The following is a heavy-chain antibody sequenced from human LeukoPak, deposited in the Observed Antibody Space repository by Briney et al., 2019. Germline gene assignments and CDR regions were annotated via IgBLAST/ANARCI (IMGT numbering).Heavy chain of an antibody. CDR2: ISSSSSTI. D-gene: IGHD1-26*01. CDR1: GFTFSSYA. J-gene: IGHJ3*02. Sequence: GGSLRLSCAASGFTFSSYAMSWVRQAPGKGLEWVSAISSSSSTIYYADSVKGRFTISRDNAKNSLYLQMNSLRAEDTAVYYCASQGVGATAFAFDIWGQGTMVTVSS. V-gene: IGHV3-48*04. CDR3: ASQGVGATAFAFDI.